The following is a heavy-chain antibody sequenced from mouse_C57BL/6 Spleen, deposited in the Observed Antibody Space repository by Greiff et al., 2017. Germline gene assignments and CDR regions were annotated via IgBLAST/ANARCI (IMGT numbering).Heavy chain of an antibody. CDR1: GFTFSSYT. J-gene: IGHJ4*01. CDR2: ISGGGGNT. V-gene: IGHV5-9*01. D-gene: IGHD4-1*01. Sequence: EVMLVESGGGLVKPGGSPKLSCAASGFTFSSYTMSWVRQTPEKRLEWVATISGGGGNTYYPDSVKGRFTISRDNAKNTLYLQMSSLRSEDTALYYCARHPSNWDYAMDYWGQGTSVTVSS. CDR3: ARHPSNWDYAMDY.